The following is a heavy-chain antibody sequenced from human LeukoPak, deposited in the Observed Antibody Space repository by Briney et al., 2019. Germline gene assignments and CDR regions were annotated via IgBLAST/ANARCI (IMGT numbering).Heavy chain of an antibody. J-gene: IGHJ4*02. Sequence: PSETLSLTCTVSGGSISSSSYYWGWIRQPPGKGLEWIGSIYHSGSTYYNPSLQSRVTISVDTSKNQFSLKLSSVTAAVTAVYYCARVRSSGWYDYWGQGTLVPSPQ. D-gene: IGHD6-19*01. CDR2: IYHSGST. CDR1: GGSISSSSYY. V-gene: IGHV4-39*07. CDR3: ARVRSSGWYDY.